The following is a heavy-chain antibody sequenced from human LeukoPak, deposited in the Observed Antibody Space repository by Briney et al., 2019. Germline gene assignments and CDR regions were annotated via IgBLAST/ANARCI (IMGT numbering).Heavy chain of an antibody. CDR1: GGSIFDHY. J-gene: IGHJ6*02. V-gene: IGHV4-4*07. CDR2: VSASGGT. D-gene: IGHD3-10*01. Sequence: PSETLSLTCTVSGGSIFDHYWTWIRLSAGKGLEWIGYVSASGGTNYNPSLKSRLTMSLDTSNSQFSLKLSSVTAADSAVYYCARDSVVRGAVAWGLKENKYGMDVWGQGTTVIVSS. CDR3: ARDSVVRGAVAWGLKENKYGMDV.